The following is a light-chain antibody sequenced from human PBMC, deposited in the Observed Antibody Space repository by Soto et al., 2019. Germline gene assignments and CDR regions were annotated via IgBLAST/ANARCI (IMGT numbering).Light chain of an antibody. J-gene: IGLJ1*01. V-gene: IGLV2-14*01. CDR2: EIS. CDR3: SSYTSSSTLYV. CDR1: SSDVGGYNY. Sequence: QSVLTQPASVSGSPGQSITISCTGTSSDVGGYNYVSWYQQYPGKAPKLMIYEISNRPSGVSHRFSGSKSGNTASLTISGLQAEDDAYYYCSSYTSSSTLYVFGTGTKLTVL.